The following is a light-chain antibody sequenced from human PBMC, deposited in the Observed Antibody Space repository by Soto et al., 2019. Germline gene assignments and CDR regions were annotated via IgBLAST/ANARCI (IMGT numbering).Light chain of an antibody. CDR2: DVT. J-gene: IGLJ1*01. V-gene: IGLV2-14*03. CDR1: SSDVGGYNY. CDR3: STYTTSNTRQIV. Sequence: QSVLTQPASVSGSPGQSITISCTGTSSDVGGYNYVSWYQHRPGKAPKLIIYDVTNRPSGVSNPFSGSKSGNTASLTISGLQPEDEADYYSSTYTTSNTRQIVFGTGTKVTAL.